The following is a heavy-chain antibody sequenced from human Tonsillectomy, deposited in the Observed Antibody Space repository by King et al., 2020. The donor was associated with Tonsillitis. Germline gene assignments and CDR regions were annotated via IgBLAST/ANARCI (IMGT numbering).Heavy chain of an antibody. Sequence: SCGGYSWSWIRQPPGKGLEWIGFIYHSGSTYYNPSLKSRVTISVDRSKNQFSLKLSSVTAADTAVYYCTSRGYSYGFDYWGQGTLVTVSS. D-gene: IGHD5-18*01. CDR1: SCGGYS. CDR2: IYHSGST. CDR3: TSRGYSYGFDY. J-gene: IGHJ4*02. V-gene: IGHV4-30-2*01.